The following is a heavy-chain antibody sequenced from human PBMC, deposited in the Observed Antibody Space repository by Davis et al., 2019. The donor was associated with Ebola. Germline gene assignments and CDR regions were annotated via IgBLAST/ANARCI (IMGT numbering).Heavy chain of an antibody. V-gene: IGHV6-1*01. Sequence: MPSETLSLTCAISGDSVSSNSAAWNWIRQSPSRGLEWLGRTYYRSKWYNDYAVSVKSRITINPDTSKNQFSLQLNSVTPEDTAVYYCARGSNIVATIIYYYYGMDAWGQGTTVTVSS. D-gene: IGHD5-12*01. J-gene: IGHJ6*02. CDR1: GDSVSSNSAA. CDR3: ARGSNIVATIIYYYYGMDA. CDR2: TYYRSKWYN.